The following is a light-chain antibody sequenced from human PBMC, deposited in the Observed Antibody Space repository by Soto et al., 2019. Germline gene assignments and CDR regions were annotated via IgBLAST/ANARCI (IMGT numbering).Light chain of an antibody. CDR1: STDVGGYDC. J-gene: IGLJ2*01. V-gene: IGLV2-14*03. Sequence: QSVLTQPASVSGSPGQSITISCIGTSTDVGGYDCVSWYQQHPGNAPKLIIYDVTNRASGVSNRFSGSKSGNTASLTISGLQAEDEADYYCSSYTSSSTRDFGGGTKVTVL. CDR3: SSYTSSSTRD. CDR2: DVT.